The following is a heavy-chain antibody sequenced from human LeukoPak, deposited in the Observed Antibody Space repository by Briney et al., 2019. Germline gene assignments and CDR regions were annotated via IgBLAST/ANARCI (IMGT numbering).Heavy chain of an antibody. CDR1: GFTFSDYY. J-gene: IGHJ6*02. D-gene: IGHD3-3*01. CDR3: ARTRSYYDFWSGYFDYYGMDV. CDR2: ISSSGSTI. Sequence: GGSLRLSCAASGFTFSDYYMSWIRQAPGEGLEWVSYISSSGSTIYYADSVKGRFTISRDNAKNSLYLQMNSLRAEDTAVYYCARTRSYYDFWSGYFDYYGMDVWGQGTTVTVSS. V-gene: IGHV3-11*01.